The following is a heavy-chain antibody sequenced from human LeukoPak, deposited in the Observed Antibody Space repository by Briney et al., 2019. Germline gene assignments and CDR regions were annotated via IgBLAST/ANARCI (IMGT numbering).Heavy chain of an antibody. D-gene: IGHD3-22*01. CDR1: GFTFSSYA. Sequence: AGGSLRLSCAASGFTFSSYAMSWVRQAPGKGLEWVSAISGSGGSTYYADSVKGRFTISRDNSKNTLYLQMNSLRAEDTAVYYCAKYVKWYYDSRLNWFDPWGQGTLVTVSS. CDR3: AKYVKWYYDSRLNWFDP. CDR2: ISGSGGST. V-gene: IGHV3-23*01. J-gene: IGHJ5*02.